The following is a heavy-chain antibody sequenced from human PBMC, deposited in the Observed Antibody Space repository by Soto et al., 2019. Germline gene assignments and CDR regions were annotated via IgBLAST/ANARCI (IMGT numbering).Heavy chain of an antibody. CDR3: ARRTGLKDSSGYYYYMDV. V-gene: IGHV1-69*06. CDR2: IIPIFGTA. CDR1: GGTFSSYA. Sequence: ASVKVSCKASGGTFSSYAISWVRQAPGQGLEWMGGIIPIFGTANYAQKFQGRVTISVDTSKNQFSLKLSSVTAADTAVYYCARRTGLKDSSGYYYYMDVWGKGTTVTVSS. D-gene: IGHD5-12*01. J-gene: IGHJ6*03.